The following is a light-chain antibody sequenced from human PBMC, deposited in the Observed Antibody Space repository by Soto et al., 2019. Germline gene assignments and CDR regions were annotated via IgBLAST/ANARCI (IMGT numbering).Light chain of an antibody. CDR3: SSYTSSSTLSTYV. CDR2: DVS. V-gene: IGLV2-14*03. J-gene: IGLJ1*01. CDR1: SSDVGGYNY. Sequence: SVLTQPASVSGSPGQSITISCTGTSSDVGGYNYVSWYQHHPGKAPKLMIYDVSNRPSGVSNRFSGSKSGNTASLIISGLQAEDEADYYCSSYTSSSTLSTYVFGTGTKATVL.